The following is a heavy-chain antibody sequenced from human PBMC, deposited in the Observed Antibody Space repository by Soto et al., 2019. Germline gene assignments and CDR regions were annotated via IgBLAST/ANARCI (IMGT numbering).Heavy chain of an antibody. CDR3: ARRGVFGVVMIIPRYYFDY. CDR2: INHSGST. Sequence: SETLSLTCAVYGGSFSGYYWSWIRQPPGKGLEWIGEINHSGSTNYNPSLKSRVNISVDTSKNQFSLKLSSVTAADTAVYYCARRGVFGVVMIIPRYYFDYWGQGTLVTVSS. J-gene: IGHJ4*02. CDR1: GGSFSGYY. V-gene: IGHV4-34*01. D-gene: IGHD3-3*01.